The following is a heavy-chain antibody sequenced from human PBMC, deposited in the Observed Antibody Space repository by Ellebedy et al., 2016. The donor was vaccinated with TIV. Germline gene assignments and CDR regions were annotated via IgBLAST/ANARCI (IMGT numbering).Heavy chain of an antibody. Sequence: MPSETLSLTCTLSGGSISSYYERWIRQPPGKGLEWIGDIYYSGSTNYNPSLKSRVTISVDTSKNQFSLKLSSVTAADTAVYYCARNGYSSSWYFPANYYDYYYMDVWGKGTTVTVSS. CDR2: IYYSGST. V-gene: IGHV4-59*01. CDR3: ARNGYSSSWYFPANYYDYYYMDV. D-gene: IGHD6-13*01. CDR1: GGSISSYY. J-gene: IGHJ6*03.